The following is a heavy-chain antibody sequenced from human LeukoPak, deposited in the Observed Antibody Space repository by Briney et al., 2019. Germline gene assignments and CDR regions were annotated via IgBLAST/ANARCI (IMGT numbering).Heavy chain of an antibody. CDR1: GGSISRYY. CDR2: IYTSGST. D-gene: IGHD3-22*01. J-gene: IGHJ6*02. V-gene: IGHV4-4*07. Sequence: SETLSLTCTVSGGSISRYYWSWIRQPAGKGLEWIGRIYTSGSTNYNPSLKSQVTMSVDTSKNQFSLKLSSVTAADTAVYYCARGDSYDIPDSSYYYHNGMDVWGQGTTVNVSS. CDR3: ARGDSYDIPDSSYYYHNGMDV.